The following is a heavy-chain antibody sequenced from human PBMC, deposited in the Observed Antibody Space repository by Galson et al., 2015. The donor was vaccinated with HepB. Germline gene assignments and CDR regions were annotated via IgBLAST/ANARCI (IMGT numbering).Heavy chain of an antibody. Sequence: SLRLSCAASGFTFKTYSMNWVRQAPGKGLEWISYISSSSTIYYADSVKGRFTISRDNAKNSLYLQMHSLRDEDTAVYYCARDRAYRGLDGFDIWGQGTMVTVSS. CDR2: ISSSSTI. D-gene: IGHD3-10*01. V-gene: IGHV3-48*02. CDR3: ARDRAYRGLDGFDI. CDR1: GFTFKTYS. J-gene: IGHJ3*02.